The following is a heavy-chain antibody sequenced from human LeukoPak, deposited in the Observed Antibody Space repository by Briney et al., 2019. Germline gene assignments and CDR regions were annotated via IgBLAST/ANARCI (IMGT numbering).Heavy chain of an antibody. CDR2: IYHSGST. V-gene: IGHV4-4*02. CDR1: GGSISSSNW. CDR3: ARVALNGAARTFDY. D-gene: IGHD6-6*01. Sequence: PSGTLSLTCAVSGGSISSSNWRSWVRQPPGKGLEWIGEIYHSGSTNYNPSLKSRVTISVGKSKNQFSLKLSSVTAADTAVYYCARVALNGAARTFDYWGQGTLVTVSS. J-gene: IGHJ4*02.